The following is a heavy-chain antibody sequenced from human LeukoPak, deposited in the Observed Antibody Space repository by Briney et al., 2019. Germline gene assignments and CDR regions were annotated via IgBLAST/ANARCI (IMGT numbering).Heavy chain of an antibody. CDR2: IYHSGST. CDR1: GYSISSGYY. CDR3: ARMTYDPHGVDV. D-gene: IGHD5-12*01. J-gene: IGHJ6*04. Sequence: SETLSLTCTVSGYSISSGYYWGWIRQPPGKGLGWIGSIYHSGSTYYNPSLKSRVTISVDTSKNQFSLKLSSVTAADTAVYYCARMTYDPHGVDVWGKGTTVTVSS. V-gene: IGHV4-38-2*02.